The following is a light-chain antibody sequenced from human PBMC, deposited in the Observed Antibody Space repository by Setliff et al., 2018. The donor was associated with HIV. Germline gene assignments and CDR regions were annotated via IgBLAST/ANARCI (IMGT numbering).Light chain of an antibody. J-gene: IGLJ1*01. Sequence: QSALTQPPSASGSPGQSVAISCTGTSSDIGSHNHVSWYQQYPGKAPKLMIYELSQRPSGVPDRFSGSKPGNTASLTVSGLQAEDEADYYCASYAGDGVHDIYVFGTGTKGTVL. CDR1: SSDIGSHNH. CDR2: ELS. V-gene: IGLV2-8*01. CDR3: ASYAGDGVHDIYV.